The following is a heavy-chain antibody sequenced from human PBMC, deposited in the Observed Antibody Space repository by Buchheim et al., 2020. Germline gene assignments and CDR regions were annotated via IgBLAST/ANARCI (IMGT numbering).Heavy chain of an antibody. CDR3: ARHVWSGYYPNWFDP. Sequence: QVQLQESGPGLVKPSETLSLTCTVSGGSISSYYWSWIRQPPGKGLEWIGYIYYSGSTNYNPSPKSRVTISVDTSKNQFSLKLSSVTAADTAVYYCARHVWSGYYPNWFDPWGQGTL. J-gene: IGHJ5*02. D-gene: IGHD3-3*01. V-gene: IGHV4-59*08. CDR2: IYYSGST. CDR1: GGSISSYY.